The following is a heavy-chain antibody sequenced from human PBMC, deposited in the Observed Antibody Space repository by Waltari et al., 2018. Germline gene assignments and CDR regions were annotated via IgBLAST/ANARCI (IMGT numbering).Heavy chain of an antibody. CDR1: GFSLSNTRMG. J-gene: IGHJ5*02. CDR3: ARMSCSTTSCYTSYGFDP. V-gene: IGHV2-26*01. Sequence: QVTLKESGPVLVKPTETLTLTCTVSGFSLSNTRMGVSWIRQPPGKALEWLAHIFSNDEKAYSTSLESRLTISKDTSKSQVDLTMTNVDPVDTATYYCARMSCSTTSCYTSYGFDPWGQGTLVTVS. D-gene: IGHD2-2*02. CDR2: IFSNDEK.